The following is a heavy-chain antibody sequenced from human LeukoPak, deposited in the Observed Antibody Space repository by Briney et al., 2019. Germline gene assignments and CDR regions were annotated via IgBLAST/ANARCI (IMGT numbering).Heavy chain of an antibody. D-gene: IGHD1-7*01. Sequence: GGSLRLSCAASGFTFSSYEMNWVRQAPGKGLEWVSYISSSGSTIYYADSVKGRFTISRDNAKNSLYLQMNSLRAEDTAVYYCARGKLELRGYYFDYWGQGTVVTVSA. V-gene: IGHV3-48*03. CDR3: ARGKLELRGYYFDY. CDR1: GFTFSSYE. J-gene: IGHJ4*02. CDR2: ISSSGSTI.